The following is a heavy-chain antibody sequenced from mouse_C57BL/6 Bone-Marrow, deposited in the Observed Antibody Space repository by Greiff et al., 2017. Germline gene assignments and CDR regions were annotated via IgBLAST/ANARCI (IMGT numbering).Heavy chain of an antibody. J-gene: IGHJ3*01. CDR2: IDPENGDT. V-gene: IGHV14-4*01. CDR1: GFNIKDDY. Sequence: PLQQSGAELVRPGASVKLSCTASGFNIKDDYMHWVKQRPEQGLEWIGWIDPENGDTEYASKFQGKATITADTSSNTAYLQLSSLTSEDTAVYYCTPYGNSFAYWGQGTLVTVSA. D-gene: IGHD2-1*01. CDR3: TPYGNSFAY.